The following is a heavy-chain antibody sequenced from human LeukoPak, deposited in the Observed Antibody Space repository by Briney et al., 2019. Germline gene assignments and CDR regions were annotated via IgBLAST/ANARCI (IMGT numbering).Heavy chain of an antibody. V-gene: IGHV1-18*01. CDR1: GYTFTTYG. Sequence: GASVKVSCKASGYTFTTYGISWVRQAPGQGLEWMGWISANNGNTNYARKLQGRVTMTTDTSTSTAYMELRGLRSDDSAVYFCARDEKEYCTSASCYYFDYWGQGTLVTVSS. D-gene: IGHD2-2*01. J-gene: IGHJ4*02. CDR2: ISANNGNT. CDR3: ARDEKEYCTSASCYYFDY.